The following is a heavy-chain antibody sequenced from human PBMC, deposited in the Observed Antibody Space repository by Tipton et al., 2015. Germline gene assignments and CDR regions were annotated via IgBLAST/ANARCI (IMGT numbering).Heavy chain of an antibody. V-gene: IGHV1-69*01. CDR3: ARSGVRTKAFDI. J-gene: IGHJ3*02. D-gene: IGHD2-15*01. Sequence: QLVQSGAEVKKPGSSVKVSCRASGGTFSSYDITWVRQAPGQGLEWMGGLIPIFGTANYAQNFQGRVTITADESTTTAYMELSSLRSEDTAVYYCARSGVRTKAFDIWGQGTMVTVSS. CDR2: LIPIFGTA. CDR1: GGTFSSYD.